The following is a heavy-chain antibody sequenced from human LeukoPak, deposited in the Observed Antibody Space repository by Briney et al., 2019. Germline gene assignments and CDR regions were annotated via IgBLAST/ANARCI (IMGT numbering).Heavy chain of an antibody. Sequence: EASVKVSCKAPGYTFTSYDINWVRQATGQGLEWMGWMNPNSGNTGYAQKFQGRVTMTRNTSISTAYMELSSLRSEDTAVYYCARGILWFGEFLYYYYYYGMDVWGQGTTVTVSS. CDR1: GYTFTSYD. CDR3: ARGILWFGEFLYYYYYYGMDV. CDR2: MNPNSGNT. V-gene: IGHV1-8*01. D-gene: IGHD3-10*01. J-gene: IGHJ6*02.